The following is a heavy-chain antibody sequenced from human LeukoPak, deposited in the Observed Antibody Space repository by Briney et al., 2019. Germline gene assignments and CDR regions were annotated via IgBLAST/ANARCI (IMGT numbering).Heavy chain of an antibody. CDR2: ISAYNGNT. Sequence: GASVKVSCKASGYTFTGYYMHWVRQAPGQGLEWMGWISAYNGNTNYAQKLQGRVTMTTDTSTSTAYMELRSLRSDDTAVYYCARVGAITMVRGVIMGEMEHATWGQGTLVTVSS. CDR1: GYTFTGYY. J-gene: IGHJ5*02. CDR3: ARVGAITMVRGVIMGEMEHAT. D-gene: IGHD3-10*01. V-gene: IGHV1-18*04.